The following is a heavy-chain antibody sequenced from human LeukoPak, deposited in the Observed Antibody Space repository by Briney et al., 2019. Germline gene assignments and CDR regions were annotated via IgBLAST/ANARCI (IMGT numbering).Heavy chain of an antibody. CDR3: ARSPGYSSSWYNY. D-gene: IGHD6-13*01. Sequence: ASVKVSCKASGYTFTSYAMHWVRQTPGQRLEWMGWINAGNGNTKYSQKFQGRVTMTRDTSTSTVYMELSSLRSEDTAVYYCARSPGYSSSWYNYWGQGTLVTVSS. J-gene: IGHJ4*02. V-gene: IGHV1-3*01. CDR1: GYTFTSYA. CDR2: INAGNGNT.